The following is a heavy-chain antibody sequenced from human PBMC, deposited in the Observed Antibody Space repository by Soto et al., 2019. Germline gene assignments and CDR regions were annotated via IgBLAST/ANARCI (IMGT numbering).Heavy chain of an antibody. Sequence: GGSLRLSCAASGFTFSSYWMSWVRQAPGKGLEWVANIKQDGSEKYYVDSVKGRFTISRDNAKNSLYLQMNSLRAEDTAVYYCAYSGYDGGLRFDYWGQGTLVTVSS. CDR3: AYSGYDGGLRFDY. CDR1: GFTFSSYW. D-gene: IGHD5-12*01. V-gene: IGHV3-7*01. J-gene: IGHJ4*02. CDR2: IKQDGSEK.